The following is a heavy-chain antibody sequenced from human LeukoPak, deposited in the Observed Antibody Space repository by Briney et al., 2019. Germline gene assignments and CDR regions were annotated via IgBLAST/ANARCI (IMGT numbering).Heavy chain of an antibody. CDR2: IFYSGST. Sequence: PSETLSLTCTVSGVSISSDDFYWGWIRQPPGKGLEWIGSIFYSGSTYYTPSLKSRVTISVDTSKNQFSLRLSSVSAADTAVYYCARQSRFISVAVTVGWFDPWGQGTLVTVSS. D-gene: IGHD3-16*02. V-gene: IGHV4-39*01. J-gene: IGHJ5*02. CDR3: ARQSRFISVAVTVGWFDP. CDR1: GVSISSDDFY.